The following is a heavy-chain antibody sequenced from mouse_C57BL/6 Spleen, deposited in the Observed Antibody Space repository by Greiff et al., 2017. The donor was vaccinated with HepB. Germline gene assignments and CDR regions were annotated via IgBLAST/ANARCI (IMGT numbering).Heavy chain of an antibody. D-gene: IGHD3-2*02. CDR1: GYTFTSYW. J-gene: IGHJ3*01. CDR2: IDPSDSYT. V-gene: IGHV1-69*01. Sequence: VQLQQSGAELVMPGASVKLSCKASGYTFTSYWMHWVKQRPGQGLEWIGEIDPSDSYTNYNQKFKGKSTLTVDKSSSTAYMQLSSLTSEDSAVYYCARGRVNSSGWFAYWGQGTLVTVSA. CDR3: ARGRVNSSGWFAY.